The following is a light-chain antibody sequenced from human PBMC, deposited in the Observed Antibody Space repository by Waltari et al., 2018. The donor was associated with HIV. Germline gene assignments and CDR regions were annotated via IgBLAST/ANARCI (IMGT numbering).Light chain of an antibody. CDR3: VVWDDSLNGPV. V-gene: IGLV1-44*01. J-gene: IGLJ2*01. CDR2: TNN. Sequence: QSVLTQPPSASGTPGQRVTIPCSGSSSNIEVNSVNWYQQLPGTAPKLLIHTNNQRPPRVPDRFSGSKSGTSASLAISGLQSEDEADYYCVVWDDSLNGPVFGGGTKLTVL. CDR1: SSNIEVNS.